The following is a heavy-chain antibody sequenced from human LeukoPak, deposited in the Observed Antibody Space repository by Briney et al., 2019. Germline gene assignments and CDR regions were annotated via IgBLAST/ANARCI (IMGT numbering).Heavy chain of an antibody. V-gene: IGHV1-2*02. CDR2: INPNSGGT. J-gene: IGHJ4*02. Sequence: ASVKVSCKASGYTFTGYYMHWVRQAPGQGLEWMGWINPNSGGTNYAQKFQGRVTMTRDTSISTAYMELSRLRSEDTAVYYCARVGYYYGSGSYYNLIDYWGQGTLVTVS. D-gene: IGHD3-10*01. CDR1: GYTFTGYY. CDR3: ARVGYYYGSGSYYNLIDY.